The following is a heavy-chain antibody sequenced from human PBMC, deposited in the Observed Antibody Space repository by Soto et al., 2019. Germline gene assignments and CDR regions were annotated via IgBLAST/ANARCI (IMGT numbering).Heavy chain of an antibody. D-gene: IGHD1-26*01. CDR1: GGNFTSYA. V-gene: IGHV1-69*01. J-gene: IGHJ4*02. CDR2: IIPLFDTP. CDR3: ARMGVGATSDH. Sequence: QVQLEQSVAEVRKPGSSVKVSCKASGGNFTSYAISWVRQAPGKGLVWMGGIIPLFDTPNYAQRFQGRVTITVESTNTVNMDLSSLTSEDTAIYYFARMGVGATSDHWGPGTVVTASS.